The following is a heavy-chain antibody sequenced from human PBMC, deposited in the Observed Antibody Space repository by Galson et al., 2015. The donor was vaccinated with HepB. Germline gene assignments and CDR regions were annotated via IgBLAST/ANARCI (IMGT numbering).Heavy chain of an antibody. D-gene: IGHD3-10*01. J-gene: IGHJ6*03. CDR1: GYTFTSYG. V-gene: IGHV1-18*01. CDR2: ISAHNGNT. CDR3: ARMRYYYGSGTRLYYMDV. Sequence: SVKVSCKASGYTFTSYGISWVRQAPGQGLEWMGWISAHNGNTNYAQKLQGRVTMTTDTSTSTAYMELRSLRSDDTAVYYCARMRYYYGSGTRLYYMDVWGKGTTVTVSS.